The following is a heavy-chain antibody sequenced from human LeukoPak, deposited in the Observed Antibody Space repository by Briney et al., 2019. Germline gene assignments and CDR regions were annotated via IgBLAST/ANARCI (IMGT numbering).Heavy chain of an antibody. CDR1: GGSIISGGYS. J-gene: IGHJ3*02. D-gene: IGHD3-16*02. CDR2: IYHSGGT. CDR3: ARGVYYDYVWGSYRRIIDAFDI. V-gene: IGHV4-30-2*01. Sequence: SETLSLTFTFTGGSIISGGYSCSWIRQPPGKGLERIGHIYHSGGTYYNPSLKSRATISVDRSKNHFSLKLSSVTAADTAVYYCARGVYYDYVWGSYRRIIDAFDIWGQGTMVTVSS.